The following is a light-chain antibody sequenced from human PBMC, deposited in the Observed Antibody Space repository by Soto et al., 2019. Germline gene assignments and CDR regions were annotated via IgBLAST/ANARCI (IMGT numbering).Light chain of an antibody. V-gene: IGLV2-18*02. CDR2: EVS. Sequence: QSVLTQPPSVSGSPGQSVTISCTGTSSDVGSYNRVSWYQQPPGTAPKLMIYEVSNRPSGVPDRFSGSKSGNTASLTISGLQAEDEADYYCCSYTSSSTLVFGTGTKVTVL. CDR3: CSYTSSSTLV. CDR1: SSDVGSYNR. J-gene: IGLJ1*01.